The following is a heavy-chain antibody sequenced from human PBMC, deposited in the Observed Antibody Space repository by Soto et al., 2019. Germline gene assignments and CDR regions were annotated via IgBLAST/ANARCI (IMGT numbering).Heavy chain of an antibody. V-gene: IGHV3-64*01. Sequence: PGGSLRLSCAASGFTFSSYAMHWVRQAPGKGLEYVSAISSNGGSTYYANSVKGRFTISRDNSKNTLYLQMGSLRAEDMAVYYCARDGKLIPYDYWGQGTLVTVSS. CDR1: GFTFSSYA. D-gene: IGHD1-1*01. CDR2: ISSNGGST. CDR3: ARDGKLIPYDY. J-gene: IGHJ4*02.